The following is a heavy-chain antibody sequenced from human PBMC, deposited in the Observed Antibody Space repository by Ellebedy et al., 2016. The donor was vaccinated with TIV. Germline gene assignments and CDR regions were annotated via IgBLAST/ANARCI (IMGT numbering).Heavy chain of an antibody. CDR3: AKGRGGGSDSSAPRYYFDY. V-gene: IGHV3-23*01. D-gene: IGHD3-22*01. Sequence: PGGSLRLSCAASGFTFSSYAMSWVRQAPGKGLEWVSGINSRGGSTYYTDSVKGRFTISRDNSKNTLYLQMNSLSAEDTAVYYCAKGRGGGSDSSAPRYYFDYWGLGTLVTVSS. J-gene: IGHJ4*02. CDR2: INSRGGST. CDR1: GFTFSSYA.